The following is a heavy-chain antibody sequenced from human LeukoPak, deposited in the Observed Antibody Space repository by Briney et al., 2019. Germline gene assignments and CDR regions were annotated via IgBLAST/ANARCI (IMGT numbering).Heavy chain of an antibody. CDR1: GYTFTAYY. Sequence: ASVTVSCQASGYTFTAYYMHSVRPAPGQGPEWVGWINPNRGATNSAQKLEWRITMTMDTSSSTAYMELSRLRSDDTAVYYWVGGSRVNMKPYIYFDYWGQGTLVTVS. D-gene: IGHD3-10*01. CDR3: VGGSRVNMKPYIYFDY. V-gene: IGHV1-2*02. J-gene: IGHJ4*02. CDR2: INPNRGAT.